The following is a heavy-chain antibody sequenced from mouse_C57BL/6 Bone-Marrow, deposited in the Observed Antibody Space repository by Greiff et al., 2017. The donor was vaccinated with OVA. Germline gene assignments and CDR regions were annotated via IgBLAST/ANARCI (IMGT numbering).Heavy chain of an antibody. D-gene: IGHD1-1*01. CDR3: ARPPTTVVAWYFDV. V-gene: IGHV5-6*01. CDR1: GFTFSSYG. Sequence: QLVESGGDLVKPGGSLKLSCAASGFTFSSYGMSWVRQTPDKRLEWVATISSGGSYTYYPDSVKGRFTISRDNAKNTLYLQMSSLKSEDTAMYYCARPPTTVVAWYFDVWGTGTTVTVSS. CDR2: ISSGGSYT. J-gene: IGHJ1*03.